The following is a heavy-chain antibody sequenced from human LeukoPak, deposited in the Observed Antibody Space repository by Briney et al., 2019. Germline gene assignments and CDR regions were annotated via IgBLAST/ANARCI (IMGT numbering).Heavy chain of an antibody. CDR3: ARDEETVAGLNGFDL. J-gene: IGHJ4*02. D-gene: IGHD6-19*01. Sequence: GGSLRLSCAASEFAFSSYSMNWFRQAPGKGLEWVASITSGSKYIFYADSMRGRFTISRDDAENSLFLHMKSLRADDTGVYFCARDEETVAGLNGFDLWGQGTLVTVSS. CDR1: EFAFSSYS. V-gene: IGHV3-21*01. CDR2: ITSGSKYI.